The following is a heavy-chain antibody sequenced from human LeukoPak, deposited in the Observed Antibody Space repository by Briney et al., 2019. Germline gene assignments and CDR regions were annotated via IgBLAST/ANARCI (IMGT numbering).Heavy chain of an antibody. CDR3: ARREAVTGTHRAWFDP. CDR1: GGTIITTAYY. CDR2: MYYSGGT. D-gene: IGHD6-19*01. Sequence: SETLSLTCTVSGGTIITTAYYCGWIRQPPGKGLEWNGSMYYSGGTYYNPSLKSRVTISVDTSKNQFSLKLTSVTAADTAVYYCARREAVTGTHRAWFDPWGQGTLVTVSS. J-gene: IGHJ5*02. V-gene: IGHV4-39*01.